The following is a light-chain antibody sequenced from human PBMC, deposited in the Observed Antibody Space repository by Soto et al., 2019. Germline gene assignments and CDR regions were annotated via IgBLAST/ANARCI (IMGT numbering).Light chain of an antibody. CDR1: QDTSNY. CDR2: DAS. CDR3: QQYDNLPLT. Sequence: DIEMTQSPSSLSASVGDRVTITCQASQDTSNYLNWYQQKPGKAPKLLIYDASNLETGVPSRFSGSGSGTDFTFTISSLQPEDIATYYCQQYDNLPLTFGGGTKVAIK. V-gene: IGKV1-33*01. J-gene: IGKJ4*01.